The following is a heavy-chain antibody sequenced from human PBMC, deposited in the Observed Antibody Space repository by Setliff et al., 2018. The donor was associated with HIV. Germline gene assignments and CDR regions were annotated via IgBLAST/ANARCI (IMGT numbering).Heavy chain of an antibody. CDR1: GYRFTSYW. D-gene: IGHD3-9*01. CDR3: ARALDFLTEQLNWFFPL. J-gene: IGHJ2*01. Sequence: PGASLKISCKASGYRFTSYWIAWVRQMPGKCREWMGIIYPGDSDTRYSPSFQGQVTISVDKSISTAYLQWNSLKASDTAIYYCARALDFLTEQLNWFFPLWGRGTLVTVSS. V-gene: IGHV5-51*01. CDR2: IYPGDSDT.